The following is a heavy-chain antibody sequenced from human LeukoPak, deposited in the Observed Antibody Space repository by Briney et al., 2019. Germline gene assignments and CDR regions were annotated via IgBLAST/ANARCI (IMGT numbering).Heavy chain of an antibody. D-gene: IGHD3-22*01. CDR3: TTEDYYDSSGYYALVDY. V-gene: IGHV3-30*04. CDR2: ISYDGSNK. J-gene: IGHJ4*02. Sequence: GGSLRLSCAASGFTFSTYAMHWVRQAPGKGLEWVAVISYDGSNKYYADSVKGRFTISRDNSKNTLYLQMNSLKTEDTAVYYCTTEDYYDSSGYYALVDYWGQGTLVTVSS. CDR1: GFTFSTYA.